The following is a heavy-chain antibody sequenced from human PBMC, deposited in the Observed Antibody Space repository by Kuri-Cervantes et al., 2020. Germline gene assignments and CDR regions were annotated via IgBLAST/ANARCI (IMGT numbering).Heavy chain of an antibody. J-gene: IGHJ4*02. D-gene: IGHD6-19*01. Sequence: GESLKISCAASGFTFSSYDMHWVRQATGKGLEWVSAIGTAGDTYYPGSVKGRFTISRDNAKNSLYLQMNSLRAEDTAVYYCARAMAYSSSHWGQGTPVTVSS. V-gene: IGHV3-13*01. CDR2: IGTAGDT. CDR3: ARAMAYSSSH. CDR1: GFTFSSYD.